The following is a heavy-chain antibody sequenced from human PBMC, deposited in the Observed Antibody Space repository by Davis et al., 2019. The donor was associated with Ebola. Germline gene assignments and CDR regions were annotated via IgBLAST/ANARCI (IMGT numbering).Heavy chain of an antibody. D-gene: IGHD1-26*01. CDR3: AEINGNAFDF. CDR1: GFTFTAYG. Sequence: GGSLRLSCAASGFTFTAYGMHWVRQAPGKGLEWVAVTSSDGDSKYFADSVKGRFSVSRDSSKNTLYLQMNSLRADDTAVYYCAEINGNAFDFWGQGTMVTVSS. V-gene: IGHV3-30*18. J-gene: IGHJ3*01. CDR2: TSSDGDSK.